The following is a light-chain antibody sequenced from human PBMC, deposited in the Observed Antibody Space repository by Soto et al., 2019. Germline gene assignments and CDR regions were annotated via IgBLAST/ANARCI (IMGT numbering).Light chain of an antibody. Sequence: EIVLTQSPGILSLSPGERATLSCRASQSVSNDFLAWYQQKPGQAPRLLIYGASTRATDVPDRFSGSGSGADFTLSLSRREPEAVAVYYCQQYGSSPPRTFGQGTKVEMK. CDR3: QQYGSSPPRT. J-gene: IGKJ1*01. CDR2: GAS. CDR1: QSVSNDF. V-gene: IGKV3-20*01.